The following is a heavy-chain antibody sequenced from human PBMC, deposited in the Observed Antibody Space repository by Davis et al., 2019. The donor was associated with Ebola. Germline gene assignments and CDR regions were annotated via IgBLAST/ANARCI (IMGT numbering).Heavy chain of an antibody. Sequence: PSETLSLTCAVYGGSFSGYYWSWIRQPPGKGLEWIGEIDHSGSTNYNPSLKSRVTISVDTSKNQFSLKLSSVTAADTAVYYCARDGVGATIGSWFDPWGQGTLVTVSS. V-gene: IGHV4-34*01. CDR2: IDHSGST. CDR1: GGSFSGYY. D-gene: IGHD1-26*01. CDR3: ARDGVGATIGSWFDP. J-gene: IGHJ5*02.